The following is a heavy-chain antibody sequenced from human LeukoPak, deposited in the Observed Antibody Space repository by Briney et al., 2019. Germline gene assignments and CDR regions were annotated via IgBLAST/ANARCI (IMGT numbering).Heavy chain of an antibody. V-gene: IGHV3-66*01. Sequence: PGGSLRLSCAASGFTFSSYAMSWVRQAPGKGLEWVSVIYSGGSTYYADSVKGRFTISRDNSKNTLYLQMNSLRAEDTAVYYCASSGYDQEYFDYWGQGTLVTVSS. CDR3: ASSGYDQEYFDY. J-gene: IGHJ4*02. CDR1: GFTFSSYA. CDR2: IYSGGST. D-gene: IGHD5-12*01.